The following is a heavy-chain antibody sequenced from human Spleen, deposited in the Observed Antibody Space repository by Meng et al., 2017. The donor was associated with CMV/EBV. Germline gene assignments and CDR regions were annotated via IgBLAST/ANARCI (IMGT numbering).Heavy chain of an antibody. J-gene: IGHJ5*02. CDR2: ISGSSVYI. CDR3: ARANGYFNWFDP. V-gene: IGHV3-21*01. CDR1: GFIFSSYS. D-gene: IGHD5-18*01. Sequence: GGSLRLSCAASGFIFSSYSINWVRQAPGKGLEWVSSISGSSVYIYYADSVKGRFTISRDNAKNTLFLQMNSLRVEDTAVYYCARANGYFNWFDPWGQGTLVTVSS.